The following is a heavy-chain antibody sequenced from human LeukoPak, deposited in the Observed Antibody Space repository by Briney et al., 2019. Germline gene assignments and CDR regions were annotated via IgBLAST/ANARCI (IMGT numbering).Heavy chain of an antibody. CDR2: IIPIFGTA. V-gene: IGHV1-69*13. J-gene: IGHJ3*02. D-gene: IGHD2-2*02. CDR3: ARGVVPAAINDAFDI. CDR1: GGTFSSYA. Sequence: SVKVSCKASGGTFSSYAISWVRQAPGQGLEWMGGIIPIFGTANYAQKFQGRVTITADESTSTAYMELSSLRSEDTAVYYCARGVVPAAINDAFDIWGQGTMVTVSS.